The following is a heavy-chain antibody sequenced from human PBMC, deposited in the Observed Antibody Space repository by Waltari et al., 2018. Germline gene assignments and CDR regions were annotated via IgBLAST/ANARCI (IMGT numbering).Heavy chain of an antibody. Sequence: QVQLQESGPGLVKPSETLSLTCTVSGYSISSGSYWGWIRQPPGKGLEWIGSSHHSGSTYYNPSLKSRVTISVDTSKNQFSLKLGAVTAADTAVYYGARGGDWNYDCWGQGTLVTVSS. CDR1: GYSISSGSY. V-gene: IGHV4-38-2*02. J-gene: IGHJ4*02. CDR3: ARGGDWNYDC. D-gene: IGHD1-7*01. CDR2: SHHSGST.